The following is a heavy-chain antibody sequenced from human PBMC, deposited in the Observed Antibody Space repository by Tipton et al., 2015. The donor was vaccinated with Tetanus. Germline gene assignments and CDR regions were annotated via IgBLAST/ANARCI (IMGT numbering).Heavy chain of an antibody. CDR1: GGSISSGNW. Sequence: TLSLTCAVSGGSISSGNWWSWVRQSPGKGLEWIGDVYHTGTTNSNPSLRGRATMSLDTSKNQFSLRLSSVTAADTAVYYCARAQYLSEDAFNFWGQGTMVTVSS. CDR3: ARAQYLSEDAFNF. V-gene: IGHV4-4*02. D-gene: IGHD1-14*01. CDR2: VYHTGTT. J-gene: IGHJ3*01.